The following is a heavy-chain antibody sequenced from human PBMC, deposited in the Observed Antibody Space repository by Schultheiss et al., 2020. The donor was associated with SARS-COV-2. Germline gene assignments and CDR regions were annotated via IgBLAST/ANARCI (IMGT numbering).Heavy chain of an antibody. CDR1: GYTFTSYA. V-gene: IGHV1-3*01. Sequence: ASVKVSCKASGYTFTSYAMHWVRQAPGQRLEWMGWINAGNGNTKYSQKFQGRVTITRDTSASTAYIELSSLRSEDTAVYYCARDLWVDYYDSSGYIDAFDIWGQGTMVTVSS. J-gene: IGHJ3*02. CDR3: ARDLWVDYYDSSGYIDAFDI. CDR2: INAGNGNT. D-gene: IGHD3-22*01.